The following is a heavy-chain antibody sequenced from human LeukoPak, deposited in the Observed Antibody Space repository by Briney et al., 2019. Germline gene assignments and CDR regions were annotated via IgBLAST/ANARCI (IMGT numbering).Heavy chain of an antibody. Sequence: ASVKVSFKASGGTFSIYAISWVRQAPGQGLEWMGGIIPIFGTANYAQKFQGRVTLTRDMSTSTDYLELSSLRSEDTAVYYCARDNSVRDEAWWFNPWGQGTLVTVSS. D-gene: IGHD5-24*01. CDR1: GGTFSIYA. V-gene: IGHV1-69*05. CDR3: ARDNSVRDEAWWFNP. CDR2: IIPIFGTA. J-gene: IGHJ5*02.